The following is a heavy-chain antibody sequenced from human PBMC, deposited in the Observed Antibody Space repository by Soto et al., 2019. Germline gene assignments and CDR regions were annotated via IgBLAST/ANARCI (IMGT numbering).Heavy chain of an antibody. CDR2: ISAYNGNT. J-gene: IGHJ4*02. V-gene: IGHV1-18*01. CDR3: ASPGGSGWWNFAYFDY. D-gene: IGHD6-19*01. Sequence: ASVKVSCKASGYTFTSYGISWVRQAPGQGLEWMGWISAYNGNTNYEKKLQGRVTMTTDTSTSTAYLELRSLRSDDTAVYYCASPGGSGWWNFAYFDYWGQGTLVTVS. CDR1: GYTFTSYG.